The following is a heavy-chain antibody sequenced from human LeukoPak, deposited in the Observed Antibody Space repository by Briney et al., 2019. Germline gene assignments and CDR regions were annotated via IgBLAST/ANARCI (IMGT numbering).Heavy chain of an antibody. D-gene: IGHD2/OR15-2a*01. V-gene: IGHV3-15*01. Sequence: GGSLRLSCAASGFTFMNAWMIWVRQAPGKGLEWVGRIKSNADGGTPNYAAPARGRFTISRDDSKNTLYLQMNSLKTEDTAVYYCTTFYHEYSPYWGRGTLVTVSS. CDR1: GFTFMNAW. CDR3: TTFYHEYSPY. CDR2: IKSNADGGTP. J-gene: IGHJ4*02.